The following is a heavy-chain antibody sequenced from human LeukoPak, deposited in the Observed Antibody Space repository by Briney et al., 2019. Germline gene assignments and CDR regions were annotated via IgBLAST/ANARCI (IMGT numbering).Heavy chain of an antibody. D-gene: IGHD6-19*01. CDR1: GFTFSSYW. CDR2: IKQDGSEK. V-gene: IGHV3-7*03. CDR3: ARDFGWSNYYYYYMDV. Sequence: PGGSLRLSCAASGFTFSSYWMSWVRQAPGKGLEWVANIKQDGSEKYYVDSVKGRFTISRDNAKNSLYLQMNSLRAEDTAVYYCARDFGWSNYYYYYMDVWGKGTTVTISS. J-gene: IGHJ6*03.